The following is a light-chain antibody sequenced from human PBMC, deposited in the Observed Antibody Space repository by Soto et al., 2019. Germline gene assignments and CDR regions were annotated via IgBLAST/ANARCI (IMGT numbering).Light chain of an antibody. Sequence: QSVLTQPPSVSGAPGQRVTFSCTGSSSNIGAGYDVHWYQQLPGTAPKLLIYGNSNRPSGVPDRFSGSKSGTSASLAITGLQAEDEADYYCQSYDSSLSGYVFGTGTKATVL. CDR2: GNS. J-gene: IGLJ1*01. V-gene: IGLV1-40*01. CDR1: SSNIGAGYD. CDR3: QSYDSSLSGYV.